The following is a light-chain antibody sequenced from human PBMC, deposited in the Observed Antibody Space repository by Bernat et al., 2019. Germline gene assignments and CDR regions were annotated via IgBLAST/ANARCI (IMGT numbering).Light chain of an antibody. CDR2: QDS. CDR3: QAWDSSTVV. CDR1: KLGDKY. Sequence: SYDLTQPPSVPVSPGQTASITCSGDKLGDKYACWYQQKPGQSPVLVIYQDSKRPSGIPERFSGYNSGNTATLTISGTQAMDEADYYGQAWDSSTVVFGGGTKLTVL. J-gene: IGLJ2*01. V-gene: IGLV3-1*01.